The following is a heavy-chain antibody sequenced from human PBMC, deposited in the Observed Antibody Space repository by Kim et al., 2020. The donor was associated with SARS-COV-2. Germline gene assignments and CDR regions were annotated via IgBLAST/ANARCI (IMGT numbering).Heavy chain of an antibody. CDR2: IDGSDGTT. CDR1: GFTFTGHA. V-gene: IGHV3-23*01. D-gene: IGHD7-27*01. CDR3: RKGVWGWLWDY. Sequence: GGSLRLSCTTSGFTFTGHAMSWVRQAPGKGLEWVSSIDGSDGTTYYVDSVKGRFSISRDDSKNTLYLQISAMRADDTAAYYCRKGVWGWLWDYWGQGTLVTLSS. J-gene: IGHJ4*02.